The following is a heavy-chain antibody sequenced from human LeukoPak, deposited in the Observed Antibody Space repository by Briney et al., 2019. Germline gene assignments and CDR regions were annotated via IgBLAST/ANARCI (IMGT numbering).Heavy chain of an antibody. CDR3: ARAVYGFVAFDT. J-gene: IGHJ3*02. CDR1: GFTFSSYS. V-gene: IGHV3-21*01. CDR2: ISSSSSYI. D-gene: IGHD4-17*01. Sequence: PGGSLRLSCAASGFTFSSYSMNWLRQAPGKGLEWVSSISSSSSYIYYADSVKGRFTISRDNAKNSLYPQMNSLRAEDTAVYYCARAVYGFVAFDTWGQGTMVTVSS.